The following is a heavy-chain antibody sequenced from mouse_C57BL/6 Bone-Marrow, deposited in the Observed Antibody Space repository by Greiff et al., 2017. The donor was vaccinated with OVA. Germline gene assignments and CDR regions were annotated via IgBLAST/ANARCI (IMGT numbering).Heavy chain of an antibody. CDR1: GYTFTSYW. Sequence: QVQLQQPGAELVKPGASVKMSCKASGYTFTSYWITWVKQRPGQGLEWIGDIYPGSGSTNYNEKFKSKATLTVDTSSSTAYMQLSSLTSEDSAVYYCARGGLRRGGYYAMVYWGQGTSVTVSS. CDR2: IYPGSGST. CDR3: ARGGLRRGGYYAMVY. J-gene: IGHJ4*01. D-gene: IGHD2-4*01. V-gene: IGHV1-55*01.